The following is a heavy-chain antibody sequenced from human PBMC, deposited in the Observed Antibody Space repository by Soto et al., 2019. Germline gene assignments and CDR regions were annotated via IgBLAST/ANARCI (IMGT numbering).Heavy chain of an antibody. CDR2: IIPIFGTA. CDR1: GRTFSSYA. V-gene: IGHV1-69*13. CDR3: ARATVMITFGGVIGYSHYYYGMEV. J-gene: IGHJ6*02. Sequence: SVKVSCKASGRTFSSYAISWVRQAPGQGLEWMGGIIPIFGTANYAQKFQGRVTITSDESTSTAYIELSNLRSEDTAVHLWARATVMITFGGVIGYSHYYYGMEVWGQETTVTVSS. D-gene: IGHD3-16*02.